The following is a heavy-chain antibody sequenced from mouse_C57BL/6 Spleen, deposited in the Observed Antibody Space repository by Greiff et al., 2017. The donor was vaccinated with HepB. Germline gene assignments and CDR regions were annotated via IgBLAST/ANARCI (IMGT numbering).Heavy chain of an antibody. CDR1: GFTFSSYT. V-gene: IGHV5-9*01. CDR2: ISGGGGNT. D-gene: IGHD4-1*01. CDR3: ARQGTGTGYYFDY. Sequence: EVKLEESGGGLVKPGGSLKLSCAASGFTFSSYTMSWVRQTPEKRLEWVATISGGGGNTYYPDSVKGRFTISRDNAKNTLYLQMSSLRSEDTALYYCARQGTGTGYYFDYWGQGTTLTVSS. J-gene: IGHJ2*01.